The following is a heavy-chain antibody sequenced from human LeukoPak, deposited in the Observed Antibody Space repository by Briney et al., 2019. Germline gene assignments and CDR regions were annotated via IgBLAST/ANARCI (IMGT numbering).Heavy chain of an antibody. CDR1: GYTFTGYF. J-gene: IGHJ6*03. D-gene: IGHD1-7*01. CDR2: INPNTGGT. V-gene: IGHV1-2*02. CDR3: ARGELELRGYYYYYYMDV. Sequence: ASVKVSCKASGYTFTGYFIHWVRQAPGQGLEWMGWINPNTGGTNYAENFRGRVTMTRDTSINTAYMDLSSLTSDDMAVYYCARGELELRGYYYYYYMDVWGKGTTVTVSS.